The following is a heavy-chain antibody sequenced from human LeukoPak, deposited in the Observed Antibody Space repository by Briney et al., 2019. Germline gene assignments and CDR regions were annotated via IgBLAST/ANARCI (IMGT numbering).Heavy chain of an antibody. CDR3: VRYRDGEYDF. Sequence: GGSLRLSCAGSGFIFSTHWMIWVRQAPGKGLEWVANIKQDGSEKYYVDSVKGRFTISRDNTKSSMYLEMNSLRAEDTAVYYCVRYRDGEYDFWGQGILVTVSS. CDR2: IKQDGSEK. V-gene: IGHV3-7*01. CDR1: GFIFSTHW. D-gene: IGHD4-17*01. J-gene: IGHJ4*02.